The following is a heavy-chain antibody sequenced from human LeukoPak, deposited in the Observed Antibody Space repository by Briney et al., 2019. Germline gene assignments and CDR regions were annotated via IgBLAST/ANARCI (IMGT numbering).Heavy chain of an antibody. D-gene: IGHD3-22*01. CDR2: ISSSSSYI. CDR1: GFTVSSYS. Sequence: GGSLRLSCAASGFTVSSYSMNWVRQAPGKGLEWVSSISSSSSYIYYADSVKGRFTISRDNAKNSLYLQMNSLRAEDTAVYYCASHTYYYDSSGYNWGQGTLVTVSS. J-gene: IGHJ4*02. CDR3: ASHTYYYDSSGYN. V-gene: IGHV3-21*01.